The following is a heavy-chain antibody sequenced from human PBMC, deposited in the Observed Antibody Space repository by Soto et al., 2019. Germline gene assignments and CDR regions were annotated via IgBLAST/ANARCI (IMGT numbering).Heavy chain of an antibody. CDR3: ARDPKASGGQHWAFNYFDS. D-gene: IGHD7-27*01. Sequence: VQLVESGGGVVQPGRSLRLSCAASGFSFSISPMHWVRQAPGKGPEWVALISYDGTNKYYADSVKGRFTISRDNSKSTLYLQVDSLGPEDAAVYYCARDPKASGGQHWAFNYFDSWGEGTLVTVSS. CDR2: ISYDGTNK. V-gene: IGHV3-30-3*01. J-gene: IGHJ4*02. CDR1: GFSFSISP.